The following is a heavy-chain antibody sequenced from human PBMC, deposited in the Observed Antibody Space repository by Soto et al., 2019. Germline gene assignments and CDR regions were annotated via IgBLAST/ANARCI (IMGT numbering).Heavy chain of an antibody. V-gene: IGHV4-59*12. Sequence: KASETLSLTCTVSGGSISSYYWSWIRQPPGKGLEWIGYIYYSGSTDYNPSLKSRVTISVDRSKNQFSLNLSSVTAADTAIYYCARESGGYDSSTRYGLDVWGQGTTVTVSS. CDR1: GGSISSYY. CDR3: ARESGGYDSSTRYGLDV. D-gene: IGHD6-25*01. CDR2: IYYSGST. J-gene: IGHJ6*02.